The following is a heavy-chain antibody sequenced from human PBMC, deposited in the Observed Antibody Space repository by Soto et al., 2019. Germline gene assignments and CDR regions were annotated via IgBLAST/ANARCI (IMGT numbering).Heavy chain of an antibody. V-gene: IGHV1-2*02. CDR3: ARGHYDGNWFDL. J-gene: IGHJ5*01. D-gene: IGHD3-3*01. CDR2: INPNSGGT. CDR1: GYTFTGYY. Sequence: ASVKVSCKASGYTFTGYYMHCVRQAPGQGLEWMGWINPNSGGTNYAQKFQGRVTMTRDTSISTAYMELSRLRSDDTAVYCCARGHYDGNWFDLWGQGTLVTVSS.